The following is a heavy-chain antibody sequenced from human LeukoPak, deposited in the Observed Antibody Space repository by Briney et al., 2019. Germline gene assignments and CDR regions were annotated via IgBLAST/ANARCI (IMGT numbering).Heavy chain of an antibody. J-gene: IGHJ4*02. D-gene: IGHD4-17*01. CDR1: GVSFNDYY. V-gene: IGHV4-34*01. CDR3: TRMTTGHDY. Sequence: SETLSLTCAVSGVSFNDYYWSWVRQTPGKGLEWIGEINHSGYTNDSPSLKSRVTLSIDTSRRQFSLNLRSVTVADTGIYYCTRMTTGHDYWGQGTLVTVSS. CDR2: INHSGYT.